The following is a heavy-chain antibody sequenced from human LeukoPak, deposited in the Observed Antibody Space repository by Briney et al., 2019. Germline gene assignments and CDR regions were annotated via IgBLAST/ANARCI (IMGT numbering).Heavy chain of an antibody. Sequence: SETLSLTCTVSGGSISSSSYYWGWLRQPPGKGLEWIGSIYYSGSTYYNPSLKSRLTISVDTSKNQFSLKLTSVTAADTAVYYCARHVGSENYRRYFDYWGQGNLVSVSS. D-gene: IGHD1-26*01. CDR2: IYYSGST. V-gene: IGHV4-39*01. CDR3: ARHVGSENYRRYFDY. CDR1: GGSISSSSYY. J-gene: IGHJ4*02.